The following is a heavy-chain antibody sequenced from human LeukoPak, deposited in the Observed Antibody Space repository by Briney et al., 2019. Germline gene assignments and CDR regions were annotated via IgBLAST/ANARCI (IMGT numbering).Heavy chain of an antibody. CDR2: INPNSGGT. CDR1: GYTFTGYY. J-gene: IGHJ5*02. Sequence: ASVKVSCKAPGYTFTGYYMHWVRQAPGQGLEWMGWINPNSGGTNYAQKFQGRVTMTRDTSISTAYMELSRLRSDDTAVYYCAREAEYYYGSGRLNWFDPWGQGTLVTVSS. V-gene: IGHV1-2*02. CDR3: AREAEYYYGSGRLNWFDP. D-gene: IGHD3-10*01.